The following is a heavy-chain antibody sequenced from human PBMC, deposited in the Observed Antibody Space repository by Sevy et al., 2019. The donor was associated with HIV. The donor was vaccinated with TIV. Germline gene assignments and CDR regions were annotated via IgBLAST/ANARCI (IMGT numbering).Heavy chain of an antibody. J-gene: IGHJ3*02. CDR3: ARWRAVAGSPHAFDI. Sequence: GGSLRLSCAASGFTFSSYWMHWVRQAPGKGLMWVSRINGDGSSTSYADSVKGRFTISRYNAKNTLYLQMNSLRAEDTAVYYCARWRAVAGSPHAFDIWGQGTMVTVSS. D-gene: IGHD6-19*01. CDR1: GFTFSSYW. V-gene: IGHV3-74*01. CDR2: INGDGSST.